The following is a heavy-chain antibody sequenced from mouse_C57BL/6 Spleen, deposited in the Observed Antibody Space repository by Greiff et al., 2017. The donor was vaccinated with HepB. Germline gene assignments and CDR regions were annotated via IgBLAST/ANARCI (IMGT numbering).Heavy chain of an antibody. J-gene: IGHJ2*01. D-gene: IGHD1-1*02. CDR2: ISYDGSN. CDR1: GYSITSGYS. CDR3: ARDGGGGYFDY. Sequence: DSGPGLVKPSQSLSLTCSVTGYSITSGYSWNWIRQFPGNNLEWMGYISYDGSNNYNPSLKNRISITRDTSKNQFFLKLNSVTTEDTATYYCARDGGGGYFDYWGQGTTLTVSS. V-gene: IGHV3-6*01.